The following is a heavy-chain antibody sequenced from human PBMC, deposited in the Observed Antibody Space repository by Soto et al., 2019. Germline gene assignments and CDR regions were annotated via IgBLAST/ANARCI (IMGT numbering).Heavy chain of an antibody. CDR3: AKGLDELEYCGGDCYHELTAFDY. Sequence: QVQLVESGGGVVQPGRSLRLSCAASGFTFSSDGMHWVRQAPGKGLEWVAVISYDGSNKYYADAVKGRFPISRDNSKNTLDLQMNSLRAEDTAVYYCAKGLDELEYCGGDCYHELTAFDYCGQGTLVTVSS. V-gene: IGHV3-30*18. CDR1: GFTFSSDG. D-gene: IGHD2-21*01. CDR2: ISYDGSNK. J-gene: IGHJ4*02.